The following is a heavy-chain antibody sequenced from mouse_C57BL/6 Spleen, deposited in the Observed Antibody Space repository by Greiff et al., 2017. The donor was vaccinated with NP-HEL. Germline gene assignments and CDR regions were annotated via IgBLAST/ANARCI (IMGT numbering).Heavy chain of an antibody. Sequence: EVQLQQSGPELVKPGASVKISCKASGYTFTDYYMNWVKQSHGKSLEWIGDINPNNGGTSYNQKFKGKATLTVDKSSSTAYMELRSLTSEDSAVYYCARDRDDNAFDSWGHGTTLSVSS. V-gene: IGHV1-26*01. CDR3: ARDRDDNAFDS. D-gene: IGHD2-4*01. J-gene: IGHJ2*01. CDR2: INPNNGGT. CDR1: GYTFTDYY.